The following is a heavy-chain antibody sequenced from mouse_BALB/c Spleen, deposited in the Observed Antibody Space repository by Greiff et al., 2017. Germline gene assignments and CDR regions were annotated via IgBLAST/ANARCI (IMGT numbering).Heavy chain of an antibody. Sequence: EVKLMESGGGLVQPGGSLKLSCAASGFTFSSYGMSWVRQTPDKRLEWVATISSGGSYTYYPDSVKGRFTISRDNAKNTLYLQMSSLKSEDTAMYYCARLDSSGYDYWGQGTSVTVSS. J-gene: IGHJ4*01. CDR1: GFTFSSYG. CDR2: ISSGGSYT. D-gene: IGHD3-2*01. V-gene: IGHV5-6*03. CDR3: ARLDSSGYDY.